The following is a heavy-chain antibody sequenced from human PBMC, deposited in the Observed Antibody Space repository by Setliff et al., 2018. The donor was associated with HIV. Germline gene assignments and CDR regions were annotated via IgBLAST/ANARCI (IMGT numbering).Heavy chain of an antibody. J-gene: IGHJ4*02. D-gene: IGHD6-19*01. V-gene: IGHV3-15*04. CDR1: GFSFTNSRFSFNFAW. Sequence: PGGSLRLSCAASGFSFTNSRFSFNFAWLAWVRQAPGKGLEWVGRIGGQAEGGATAYAPPVRARFTISRDSAKNSLYRQMNSLRAEDTAVYYCAREMYSSGWYVDYWGQGTLVTVSS. CDR2: IGGQAEGGAT. CDR3: AREMYSSGWYVDY.